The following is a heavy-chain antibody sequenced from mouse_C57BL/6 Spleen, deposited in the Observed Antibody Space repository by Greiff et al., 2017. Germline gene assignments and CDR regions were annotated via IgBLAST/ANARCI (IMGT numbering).Heavy chain of an antibody. J-gene: IGHJ1*03. Sequence: EVNVVESGGGLVKPGGSLKLSCAASGFTFSDYGMHWVRQAPEKGLEWVAYISSGSSTIYYADTVKGRFTISRDNAKNTLFLQMTSLRSEDTAMYYCAREITTVVATRYFDVWGTGTTVTVSS. D-gene: IGHD1-1*01. CDR2: ISSGSSTI. CDR3: AREITTVVATRYFDV. V-gene: IGHV5-17*01. CDR1: GFTFSDYG.